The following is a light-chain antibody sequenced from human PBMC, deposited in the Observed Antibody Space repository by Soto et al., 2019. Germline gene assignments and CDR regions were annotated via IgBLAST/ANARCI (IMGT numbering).Light chain of an antibody. Sequence: EIVLTQSPATLSLSPGERATLSCRASQSVSSYLAWYQQKPGQAPRLLIYYASNSATGIPASFSGSGSGTDFTLTISSLEPEDFAVYYCQQRSNWPLTFGGGTHVEIK. CDR1: QSVSSY. V-gene: IGKV3-11*01. CDR3: QQRSNWPLT. CDR2: YAS. J-gene: IGKJ4*01.